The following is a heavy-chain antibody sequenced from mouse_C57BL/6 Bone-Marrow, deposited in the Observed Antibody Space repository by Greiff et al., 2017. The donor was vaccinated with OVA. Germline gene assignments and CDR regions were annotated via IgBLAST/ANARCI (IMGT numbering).Heavy chain of an antibody. CDR2: IDPSDSYT. D-gene: IGHD2-3*01. Sequence: VQLQQPGAELVKPGASVKLSCKASGYTFTSYWMQWVKQRPGQGLEWIGEIDPSDSYTNYNQKFKGKATLTVDTSSSTAYMQLSSLTSEDSAVYYCARGGWLPAWFAYWGQGTLVTVSA. CDR1: GYTFTSYW. J-gene: IGHJ3*01. CDR3: ARGGWLPAWFAY. V-gene: IGHV1-50*01.